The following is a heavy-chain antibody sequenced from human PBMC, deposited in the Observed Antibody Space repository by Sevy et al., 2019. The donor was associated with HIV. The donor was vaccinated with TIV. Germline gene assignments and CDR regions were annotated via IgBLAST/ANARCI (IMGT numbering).Heavy chain of an antibody. Sequence: ASVKVSCKASGYTFTGYYIHWVRQAPGQGLEWMGWISPNSGGTNYAQKFQDRVTMTRDMSVSTAYMELSGLRSNDTDVFYCARPRVGTTHDGFDIWGQGTMVTVSS. J-gene: IGHJ3*02. CDR1: GYTFTGYY. V-gene: IGHV1-2*02. CDR2: ISPNSGGT. D-gene: IGHD1-26*01. CDR3: ARPRVGTTHDGFDI.